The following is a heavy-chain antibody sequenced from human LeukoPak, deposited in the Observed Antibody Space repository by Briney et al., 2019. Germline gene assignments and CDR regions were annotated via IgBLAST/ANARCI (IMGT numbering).Heavy chain of an antibody. Sequence: GASVKVSYKASGYTFTGYYMHWVRQAPGQGLEWMGWINPNSGGTNYAQKFQGRVTMTRDTSISTAYMELSRLRSDDTAVYYCARDPYSSSSSAFDIWGQGTMVTVSS. CDR3: ARDPYSSSSSAFDI. J-gene: IGHJ3*02. CDR2: INPNSGGT. V-gene: IGHV1-2*02. CDR1: GYTFTGYY. D-gene: IGHD6-6*01.